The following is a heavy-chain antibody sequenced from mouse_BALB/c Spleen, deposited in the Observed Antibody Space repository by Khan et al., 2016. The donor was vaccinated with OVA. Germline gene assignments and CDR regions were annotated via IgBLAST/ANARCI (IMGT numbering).Heavy chain of an antibody. J-gene: IGHJ3*01. CDR1: GYTFTSYW. V-gene: IGHV1-87*01. D-gene: IGHD4-1*01. Sequence: QVRLQQSGAELARPGASVKLSCKASGYTFTSYWMQWVKQRPGQGLEWIGAIYPGDGDTRYTQKFKGKATLTADKSSSTAYMQLSSLASEDSAVYYWARDGLLGLGGAWFAYWGQGTLVTVSA. CDR3: ARDGLLGLGGAWFAY. CDR2: IYPGDGDT.